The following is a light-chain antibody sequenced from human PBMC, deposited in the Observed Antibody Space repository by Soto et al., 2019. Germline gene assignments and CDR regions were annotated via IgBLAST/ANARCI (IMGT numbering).Light chain of an antibody. Sequence: QPVLTQPPSVSGAPGQRVTISCTGSSSNIGAGYDVYWYQQLPGTAPKLLIYSNINRPSGVPDRFSGSKSGTSASLAITGLQAEDEADYYCQSYDSSLSGVVFGGGTKLTVL. CDR1: SSNIGAGYD. CDR2: SNI. V-gene: IGLV1-40*01. J-gene: IGLJ2*01. CDR3: QSYDSSLSGVV.